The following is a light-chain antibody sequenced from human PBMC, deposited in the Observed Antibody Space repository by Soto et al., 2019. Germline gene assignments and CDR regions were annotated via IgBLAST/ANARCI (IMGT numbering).Light chain of an antibody. CDR3: QHLNSYLLT. Sequence: IELTQSPSTLSVSRGDRVTITCRASQGISSYLAWYQQKPGKAPTLLIYAASTWQTGIPSRFSGSGSGTAFTITIRRLQPEDVAPCYCQHLNSYLLTFGGGTKVEIK. V-gene: IGKV1-9*01. CDR2: AAS. CDR1: QGISSY. J-gene: IGKJ4*01.